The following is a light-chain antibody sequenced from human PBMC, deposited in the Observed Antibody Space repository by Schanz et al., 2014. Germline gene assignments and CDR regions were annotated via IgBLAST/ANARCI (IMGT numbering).Light chain of an antibody. J-gene: IGLJ3*02. CDR3: SSYTSSNTVV. CDR1: SSGVGDLNY. Sequence: QSALTQPRSVSGSPGQSVSISCTGTSSGVGDLNYVSWYQQLPGKAPRLLIYDINKRPSGVPDRFSGSKSGNMASLTISGLQAEDEADYYCSSYTSSNTVVFGGGTKLTVL. V-gene: IGLV2-11*01. CDR2: DIN.